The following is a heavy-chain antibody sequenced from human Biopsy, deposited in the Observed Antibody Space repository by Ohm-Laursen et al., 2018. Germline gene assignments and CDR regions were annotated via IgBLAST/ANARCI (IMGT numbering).Heavy chain of an antibody. V-gene: IGHV4-59*02. D-gene: IGHD4-11*01. J-gene: IGHJ6*02. CDR1: GDSGTKYY. CDR2: IYYSVMT. CDR3: ARDSGILNYGNFKYYHYYGMDV. Sequence: VTLSLTCTVSGDSGTKYYWSWIRQPPGKGLEWIGHIYYSVMTNYNPSLQSRVSISVDTSRNQVSLTLSSVTAADTAVYYCARDSGILNYGNFKYYHYYGMDVWGQGPKVTVSS.